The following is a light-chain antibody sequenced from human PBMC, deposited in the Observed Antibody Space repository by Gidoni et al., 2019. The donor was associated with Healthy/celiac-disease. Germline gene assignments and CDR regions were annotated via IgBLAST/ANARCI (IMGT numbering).Light chain of an antibody. V-gene: IGKV1-33*01. CDR3: QQYDNLPLT. Sequence: DIQMSQSPSSLSASVGDRVTITCQASLDISNYLNWYQQKPGKAPKLLIYDASNLETGVPSRFSGSGSGTDFTFTINSLQPEDIATYYCQQYDNLPLTFGGGTKVEIK. CDR1: LDISNY. CDR2: DAS. J-gene: IGKJ4*01.